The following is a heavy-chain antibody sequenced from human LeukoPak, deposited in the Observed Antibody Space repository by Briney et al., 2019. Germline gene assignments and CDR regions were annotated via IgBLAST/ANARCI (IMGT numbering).Heavy chain of an antibody. J-gene: IGHJ4*02. Sequence: GGSLRLSCAASEFTFSTYPMSWVRPAPGKGLEWVSLISDGAATTHYADSVKGRFTISRDNSKNTLYLQMISLRAEDTTVYYCANLNSGYATDFWGQGTLVTVSS. V-gene: IGHV3-23*01. CDR1: EFTFSTYP. CDR3: ANLNSGYATDF. D-gene: IGHD5-12*01. CDR2: ISDGAATT.